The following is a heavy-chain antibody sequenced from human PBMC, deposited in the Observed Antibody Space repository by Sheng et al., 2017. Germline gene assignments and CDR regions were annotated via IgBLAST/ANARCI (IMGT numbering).Heavy chain of an antibody. J-gene: IGHJ5*02. Sequence: QVQLVESGGGVVQPGRSLRLSCAASGFTFSSYAMHWVRQAPGKGLEWVAVISYDGSNKYYADSVKGRFTISRDNSKNTLYLQMNSLRAEDTAVYYCARDGGSSGYYDWFDPGAREPWSPSPQ. D-gene: IGHD3-22*01. CDR2: ISYDGSNK. V-gene: IGHV3-30*04. CDR1: GFTFSSYA. CDR3: ARDGGSSGYYDWFDP.